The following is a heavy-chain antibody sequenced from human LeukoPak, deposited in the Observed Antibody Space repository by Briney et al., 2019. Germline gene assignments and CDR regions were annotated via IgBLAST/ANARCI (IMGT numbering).Heavy chain of an antibody. CDR1: GGSFSGYY. CDR2: INHSESS. CDR3: ARSDPPWGAYGGNSGQAFDI. V-gene: IGHV4-34*01. Sequence: SDTLSLTCAVYGGSFSGYYWSWIRQPPGKGLEGIAEINHSESSYYNTSLKSRVTMSIDTSKDQFSLKMASVTAADTAVYSCARSDPPWGAYGGNSGQAFDIWGQGTMVTVSS. D-gene: IGHD4-23*01. J-gene: IGHJ3*02.